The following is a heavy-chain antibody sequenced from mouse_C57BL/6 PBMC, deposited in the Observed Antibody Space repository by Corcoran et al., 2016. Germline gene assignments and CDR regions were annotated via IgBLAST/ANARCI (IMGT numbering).Heavy chain of an antibody. D-gene: IGHD1-1*01. CDR2: INTYSGVP. V-gene: IGHV9-3*01. CDR3: ASWINYYGSSYDDY. Sequence: QIQLVQSGPELKKPGETVKISCKASGYTFTTYGMSWVKQAPGKGLKWMGWINTYSGVPTYADDFKGRFAFSLETSASTAYLQINNLKNEDTATYVCASWINYYGSSYDDYWGQGTTITVSS. J-gene: IGHJ2*01. CDR1: GYTFTTYG.